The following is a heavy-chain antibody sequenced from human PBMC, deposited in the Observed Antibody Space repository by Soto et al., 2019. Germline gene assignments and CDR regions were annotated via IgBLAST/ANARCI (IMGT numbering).Heavy chain of an antibody. CDR2: ISGGSSVT. Sequence: VGSLRLSCTASGFTFSDYAMTWVRQAPGKGLEWVPTISGGSSVTYYGDSVKGRFTISRDNAKKTLFLQLNRLSAEDTATYYCAKVLSKNYYYPFDFWGQGTQVTVSS. V-gene: IGHV3-23*01. CDR3: AKVLSKNYYYPFDF. J-gene: IGHJ4*02. D-gene: IGHD3-10*01. CDR1: GFTFSDYA.